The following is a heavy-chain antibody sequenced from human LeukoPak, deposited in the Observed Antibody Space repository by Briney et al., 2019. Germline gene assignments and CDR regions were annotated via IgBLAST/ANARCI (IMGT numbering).Heavy chain of an antibody. CDR3: AGGPVDGYNSYFDY. CDR1: GGTFSSYA. V-gene: IGHV1-69*04. CDR2: IIPIFGIA. J-gene: IGHJ4*02. Sequence: GASVKASCKASGGTFSSYAISWVRQAPGQGLEWMGRIIPIFGIANYAQKFQGRVTITADKSTSTAYMELSSLRSEDTAVYYCAGGPVDGYNSYFDYWGQGTLVTVSS. D-gene: IGHD5-24*01.